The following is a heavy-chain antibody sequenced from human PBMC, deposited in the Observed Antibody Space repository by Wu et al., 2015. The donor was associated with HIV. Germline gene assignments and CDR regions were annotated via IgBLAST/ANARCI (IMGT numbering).Heavy chain of an antibody. CDR3: VREAPLIGQS. CDR2: ISPYNENI. V-gene: IGHV1-18*01. D-gene: IGHD2-8*01. CDR1: DYRFVTYG. J-gene: IGHJ4*02. Sequence: VQSGAEVKKPGASVKVSCKASDYRFVTYGVTWVRQVPGHRFEWMGWISPYNENIDVAQKFQGRFTMTTDISTTTAYMELRGLNFGDTALYFCVREAPLIGQSWGQGTLIAVSS.